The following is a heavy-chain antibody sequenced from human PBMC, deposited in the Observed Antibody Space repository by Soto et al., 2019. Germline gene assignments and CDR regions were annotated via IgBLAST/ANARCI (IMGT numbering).Heavy chain of an antibody. CDR1: SAPVSSTTYT. CDR3: ARRFLYGMDG. J-gene: IGHJ6*02. Sequence: PSETLSLTCTVSSAPVSSTTYTWGWIRQPPGKGLEWVASVYYGGRSYYNPALNSRVTISVDTSKNQFSLKLSSVTAADTAGYYCARRFLYGMDGWGQGTTVTVAS. V-gene: IGHV4-39*01. CDR2: VYYGGRS.